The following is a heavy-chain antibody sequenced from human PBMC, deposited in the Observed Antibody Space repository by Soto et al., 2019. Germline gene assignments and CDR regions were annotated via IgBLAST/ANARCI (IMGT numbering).Heavy chain of an antibody. V-gene: IGHV3-30*18. CDR3: AKTTGGSTSCYALSCGQIDY. D-gene: IGHD2-2*01. J-gene: IGHJ4*02. Sequence: PGGSLRLSCAASGFTFSSYGMHWVRQAPGKGLEWVAVISYDGSNKYYADSVKGRFTISRDNSKNTLYLQMNSLRAEDTAVYYCAKTTGGSTSCYALSCGQIDYWGQGTLVTVSS. CDR2: ISYDGSNK. CDR1: GFTFSSYG.